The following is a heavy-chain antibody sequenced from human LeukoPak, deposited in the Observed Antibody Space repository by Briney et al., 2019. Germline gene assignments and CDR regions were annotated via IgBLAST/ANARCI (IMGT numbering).Heavy chain of an antibody. CDR3: ARGRTYRSSSWFDP. D-gene: IGHD6-6*01. CDR1: GGSISNYY. CDR2: ISYSGNT. J-gene: IGHJ5*02. Sequence: SETLSLTCTVSGGSISNYYWSWIRQPPGKGLEWIGYISYSGNTNYNPSLKSRVTISVDTSRNQFSLKLSSVTAADTAVYYCARGRTYRSSSWFDPWGQGTLVTVSS. V-gene: IGHV4-59*01.